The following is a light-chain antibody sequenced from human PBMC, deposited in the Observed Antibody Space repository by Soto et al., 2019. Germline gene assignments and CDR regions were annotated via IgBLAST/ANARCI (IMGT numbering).Light chain of an antibody. V-gene: IGLV2-14*01. CDR3: SSYTTTNTRQIV. Sequence: ALTHPASGNGSPGQAIPISCTGTSSDGGGYNYVSWYQQHPGKAPKFMIYDVSNRPSGVSNRFSGSKSGNTASLTISGLQAEDEADYSCSSYTTTNTRQIVFGTGTKVTVL. J-gene: IGLJ1*01. CDR1: SSDGGGYNY. CDR2: DVS.